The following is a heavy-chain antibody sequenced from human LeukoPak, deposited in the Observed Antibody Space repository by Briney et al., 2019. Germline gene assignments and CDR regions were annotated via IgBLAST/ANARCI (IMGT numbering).Heavy chain of an antibody. J-gene: IGHJ3*02. D-gene: IGHD1-26*01. CDR1: KFTVSSNY. CDR3: ARDLREHGVFDI. V-gene: IGHV3-53*01. Sequence: GGSLRLSCAASKFTVSSNYMSWVRQAPGKGLEWVSEIYSDGSTYYAASVKGRFSISRDNSKNTVYLQMNSLRAEDTAVYYCARDLREHGVFDIWGQGQWSPSLQ. CDR2: IYSDGST.